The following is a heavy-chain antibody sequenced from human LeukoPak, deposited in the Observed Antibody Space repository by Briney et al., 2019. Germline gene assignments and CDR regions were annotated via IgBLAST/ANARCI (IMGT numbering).Heavy chain of an antibody. CDR3: ASGHSNYSPTDY. D-gene: IGHD4-11*01. J-gene: IGHJ4*02. V-gene: IGHV4-4*07. CDR1: GDSISSYY. Sequence: SETLSLTCTVSGDSISSYYWSWIRQPAGKGLEWVGRIYTSGSTNYNPSLKSRVTMSVDTSKNQFSLKLSSVTAADTAVYYCASGHSNYSPTDYWGQGTLVTVSS. CDR2: IYTSGST.